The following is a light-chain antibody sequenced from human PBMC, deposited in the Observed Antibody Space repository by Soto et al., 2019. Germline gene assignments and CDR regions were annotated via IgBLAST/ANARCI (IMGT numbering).Light chain of an antibody. Sequence: EVVMTQSPATLSVSLGDRATLSCRASQSVSSNLAWYQQKPGQAPRLLIYDASTRATGIPARFSGSGSGTEFTLTISSLQSEDFAVYSCQQYNNWPLTFGGGTKVEIK. V-gene: IGKV3-15*01. J-gene: IGKJ4*01. CDR2: DAS. CDR3: QQYNNWPLT. CDR1: QSVSSN.